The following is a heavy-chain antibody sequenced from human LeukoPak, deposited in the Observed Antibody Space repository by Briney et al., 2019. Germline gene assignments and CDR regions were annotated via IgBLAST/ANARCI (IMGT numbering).Heavy chain of an antibody. CDR2: INPNSGGT. V-gene: IGHV1-2*02. D-gene: IGHD4-17*01. J-gene: IGHJ6*02. CDR1: GYTFTGYY. CDR3: ARDLRTVEYYYYYYGMDV. Sequence: ASVKVSCKASGYTFTGYYMHWVRQAPGQGLEWMGWINPNSGGTNYAQTFQGRVTMTRDTSISTAYMELSRLRSDDTAVYYCARDLRTVEYYYYYYGMDVWGQGTTVTVSS.